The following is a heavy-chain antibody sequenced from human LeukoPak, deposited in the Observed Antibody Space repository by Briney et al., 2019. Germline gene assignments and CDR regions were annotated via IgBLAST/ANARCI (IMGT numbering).Heavy chain of an antibody. D-gene: IGHD1-7*01. Sequence: PSETLSLTCAVFGYSISSGYYWGWIRQPPGKGLEWIGSIYHSGSTYYNPSLKSRVTISVDTSKNQFSLKLSSVTAADTAVYYCASLSGTTLSDAFDIWGQGTMVTVSS. V-gene: IGHV4-38-2*01. J-gene: IGHJ3*02. CDR3: ASLSGTTLSDAFDI. CDR1: GYSISSGYY. CDR2: IYHSGST.